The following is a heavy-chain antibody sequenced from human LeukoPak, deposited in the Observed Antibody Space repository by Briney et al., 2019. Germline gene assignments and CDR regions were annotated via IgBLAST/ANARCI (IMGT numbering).Heavy chain of an antibody. CDR2: INWNGGST. Sequence: GGSLRLSCAASGFTFDDYGMSWVRQAPGKGLEWVSGINWNGGSTGYADSVKGRFTISRDNAKNSLYLQMNSLRVEDAAVYYCARIFGSGSPRPKSHGMDVWGQGTTVTVSS. D-gene: IGHD3-10*01. V-gene: IGHV3-20*04. CDR3: ARIFGSGSPRPKSHGMDV. J-gene: IGHJ6*02. CDR1: GFTFDDYG.